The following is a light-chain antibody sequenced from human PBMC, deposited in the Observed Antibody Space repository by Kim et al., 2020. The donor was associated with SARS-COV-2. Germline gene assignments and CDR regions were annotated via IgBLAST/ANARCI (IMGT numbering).Light chain of an antibody. CDR2: QDI. CDR1: KLGDKY. V-gene: IGLV3-1*01. Sequence: SYELTQPPSVSVSPGQTASITCSGDKLGDKYACWYQXKPXQSPVLVIYQDIIRPSGIPERFSGSNSGNTATLTISGTQALDEADYYCQAWDSSTAVFGGG. J-gene: IGLJ2*01. CDR3: QAWDSSTAV.